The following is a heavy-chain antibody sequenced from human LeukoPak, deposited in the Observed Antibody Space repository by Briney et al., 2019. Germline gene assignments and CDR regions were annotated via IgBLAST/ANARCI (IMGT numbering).Heavy chain of an antibody. CDR3: ARDSPTGSFDP. Sequence: SVKVSCNASGGTFSSYAISWVRQAPGQGLEWMGGIIPIFGTANYAQKFQGRVTITTDESTSTAYVELSSLRSEDTAVYYCARDSPTGSFDPWGQGTLVTVSS. D-gene: IGHD3-9*01. J-gene: IGHJ5*02. V-gene: IGHV1-69*05. CDR2: IIPIFGTA. CDR1: GGTFSSYA.